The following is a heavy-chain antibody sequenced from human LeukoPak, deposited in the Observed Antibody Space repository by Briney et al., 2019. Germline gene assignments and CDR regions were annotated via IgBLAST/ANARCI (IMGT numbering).Heavy chain of an antibody. CDR3: ARTGYYDSSGYYYFDY. D-gene: IGHD3-22*01. CDR2: IYYSGST. V-gene: IGHV4-39*01. Sequence: PSETLSLTCTVSGGSFSSGSSSWSWIRQPPGKGLEWIATIYYSGSTFYNLSLRSRVTISVDTSMTQFSLNLNSMTAADTAVYYCARTGYYDSSGYYYFDYWGQGTLVTVSS. CDR1: GGSFSSGSSS. J-gene: IGHJ4*02.